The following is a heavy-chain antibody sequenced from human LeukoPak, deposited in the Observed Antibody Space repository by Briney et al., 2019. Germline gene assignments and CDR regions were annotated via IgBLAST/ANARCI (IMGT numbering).Heavy chain of an antibody. J-gene: IGHJ5*02. CDR3: AREKRYQGIAAARGWFDP. D-gene: IGHD6-13*01. V-gene: IGHV7-4-1*02. CDR2: INTNTGNP. CDR1: GYTFTSYA. Sequence: ASVKVSCKASGYTFTSYAMNWVRQAPGQGLEWMGWINTNTGNPTYAQGFTGRFVFSLDTSVSTAYLQISSLKAEDTAVYYCAREKRYQGIAAARGWFDPWGQGTLVTVSS.